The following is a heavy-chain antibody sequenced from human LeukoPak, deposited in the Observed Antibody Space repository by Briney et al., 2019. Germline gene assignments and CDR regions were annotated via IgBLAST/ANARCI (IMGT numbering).Heavy chain of an antibody. Sequence: PGGSLRLSCAASGFTFDDYAMHWVRQAPGKGLEWVSGISWNSGSIGYADSVKGRFTISRDNAKNTLDLQMNSLRAEDTAVYYCVRDGDGYNFDYWGQGTLVTVSS. CDR3: VRDGDGYNFDY. V-gene: IGHV3-9*01. J-gene: IGHJ4*02. CDR2: ISWNSGSI. CDR1: GFTFDDYA. D-gene: IGHD5-24*01.